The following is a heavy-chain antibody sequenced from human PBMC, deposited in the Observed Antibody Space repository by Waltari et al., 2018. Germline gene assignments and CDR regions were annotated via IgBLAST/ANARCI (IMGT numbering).Heavy chain of an antibody. CDR2: MIHIYGTA. CDR3: ARDTMYSSSWFAFDP. Sequence: QVQLVQSGAEVKKPGSSVKVSCKASGGTFSSYAISWVRQAPGQGLEWMGVMIHIYGTANYAQKLQGRVTITTDESTSTAYMVLRSLRSEDTAVYYSARDTMYSSSWFAFDPWGQGTLVTVSS. J-gene: IGHJ5*02. CDR1: GGTFSSYA. D-gene: IGHD6-13*01. V-gene: IGHV1-69*05.